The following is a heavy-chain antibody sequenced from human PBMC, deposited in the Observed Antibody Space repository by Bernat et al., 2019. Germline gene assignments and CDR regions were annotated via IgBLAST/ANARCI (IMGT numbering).Heavy chain of an antibody. CDR3: AKESRSGAFDI. CDR2: IRYDGSNK. V-gene: IGHV3-30*02. Sequence: QVQLVESGGGVVQPGGSLRLSCAASGFTFSSYGMHWVRQAPGKGLEWVAFIRYDGSNKYYADSVKGRFTISRDNSKNTLYLQMNSLRAEDTAMYYCAKESRSGAFDIWGQGTMVTVSS. D-gene: IGHD3-10*01. J-gene: IGHJ3*02. CDR1: GFTFSSYG.